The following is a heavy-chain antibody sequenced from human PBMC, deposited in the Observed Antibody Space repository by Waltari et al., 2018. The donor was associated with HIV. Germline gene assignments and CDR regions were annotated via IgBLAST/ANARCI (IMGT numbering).Heavy chain of an antibody. CDR3: ARVSTVVTPYFDL. D-gene: IGHD4-17*01. J-gene: IGHJ2*01. Sequence: QAQLQESGPGLVKPSQTLSLTCTVSGGSISSGCYYWSWIRQPAGKGLEWIGRIYTSGSTNYNPSLKSRVTISVDTSKNQFSLKLSSVTAADTAVYYCARVSTVVTPYFDLWGRGTLVTVSS. V-gene: IGHV4-61*02. CDR1: GGSISSGCYY. CDR2: IYTSGST.